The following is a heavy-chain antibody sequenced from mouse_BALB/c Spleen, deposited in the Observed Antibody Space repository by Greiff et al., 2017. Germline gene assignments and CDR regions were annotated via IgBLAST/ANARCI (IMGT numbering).Heavy chain of an antibody. CDR3: AREGYYGSTPYAMDY. Sequence: VQLKESGPGLVKPSQSLSLTCTVTGYSITSDYAWNWIRQFPGNKLEWMGYISYSGSTSYNPSLKSRISITRDTSKNQFFLQLNSVTTEDTATYYCAREGYYGSTPYAMDYWGQGTSVTVSS. V-gene: IGHV3-2*02. J-gene: IGHJ4*01. CDR1: GYSITSDYA. D-gene: IGHD1-1*01. CDR2: ISYSGST.